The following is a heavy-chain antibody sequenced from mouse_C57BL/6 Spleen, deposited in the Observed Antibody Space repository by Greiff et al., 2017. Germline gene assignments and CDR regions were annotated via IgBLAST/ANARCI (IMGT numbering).Heavy chain of an antibody. CDR1: GYAFSSSW. D-gene: IGHD1-1*02. Sequence: QVQLQQSGPELVKPGASVKLSCKASGYAFSSSWMNWVKQRPGKGLEWIGRIYPGDGDTNYNGKFKGKATLTADKSSSTAYMQLSSLTSEDSAVYFCARCGSYPDYYAMDYWGQGTSVTVSS. CDR2: IYPGDGDT. J-gene: IGHJ4*01. V-gene: IGHV1-82*01. CDR3: ARCGSYPDYYAMDY.